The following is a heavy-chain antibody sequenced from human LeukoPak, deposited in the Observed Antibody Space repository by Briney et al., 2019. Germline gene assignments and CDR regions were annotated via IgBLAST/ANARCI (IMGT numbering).Heavy chain of an antibody. CDR2: TYYRSKWYN. J-gene: IGHJ6*02. V-gene: IGHV6-1*01. CDR3: ARGRPSYYGLDV. CDR1: GDSVSSNSAA. Sequence: SQTLSLTCAISGDSVSSNSAAWNWIRQSTSSGLEWLGRTYYRSKWYNDYAVSVKSRITINPDTSKNQFSLQLNSVTPEDTAVYYCARGRPSYYGLDVWGQGTTVTVSS.